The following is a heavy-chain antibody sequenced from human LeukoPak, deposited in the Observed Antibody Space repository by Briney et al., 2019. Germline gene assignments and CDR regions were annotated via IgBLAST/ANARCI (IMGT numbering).Heavy chain of an antibody. CDR1: VFTFDEYA. V-gene: IGHV3-9*01. D-gene: IGHD4-17*01. CDR3: ATDGGDYGFDY. J-gene: IGHJ4*02. Sequence: GRSLRLSCAASVFTFDEYAMHWGRQAPGKGLDLVSGISWNSGSIGYADSVKGRFTISRDNAKNSLYLQMNSLRAEDTALYYCATDGGDYGFDYWGQGTLVTVSS. CDR2: ISWNSGSI.